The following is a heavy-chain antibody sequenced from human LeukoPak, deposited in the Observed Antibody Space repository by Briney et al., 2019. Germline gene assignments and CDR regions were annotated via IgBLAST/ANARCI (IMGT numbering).Heavy chain of an antibody. CDR2: ISGSSSYI. D-gene: IGHD6-13*01. V-gene: IGHV3-21*01. CDR3: ARERGYSSSYYYYYMDV. J-gene: IGHJ6*03. CDR1: GFTFSSYS. Sequence: GGSLRLSCAASGFTFSSYSMNRVRQAPGKGLEWVSSISGSSSYIYYADSVKGRFTISRDNAKNSLYLQMNSLRAEDTAVYYCARERGYSSSYYYYYMDVWGKGTTVTISS.